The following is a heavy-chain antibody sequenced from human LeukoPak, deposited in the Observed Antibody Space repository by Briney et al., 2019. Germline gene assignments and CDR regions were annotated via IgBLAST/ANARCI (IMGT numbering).Heavy chain of an antibody. J-gene: IGHJ4*02. CDR2: ISYDGSNK. V-gene: IGHV3-30-3*01. D-gene: IGHD6-13*01. CDR1: GFTFSSYA. CDR3: ARGPDRYSSSSLDY. Sequence: GRSLRLSCAASGFTFSSYAMHWVRQAPGKGLEWVAVISYDGSNKYYADSVKGRFTISRDNSKNTLYLQMNSLRAEDTAVYYCARGPDRYSSSSLDYWGQGTLVTVSS.